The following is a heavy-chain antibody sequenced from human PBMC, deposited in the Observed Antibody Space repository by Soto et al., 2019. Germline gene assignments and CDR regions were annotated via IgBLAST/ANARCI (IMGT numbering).Heavy chain of an antibody. D-gene: IGHD2-21*02. CDR2: IDPSDSYT. V-gene: IGHV5-10-1*01. CDR3: ASHNFFCGGDCNSSGMDV. CDR1: GYMFTNYW. Sequence: GESLKISCQGSGYMFTNYWINWVRQVSFGCLEWLGRIDPSDSYTKYNPSFQGHVTISADKSTSTAYLQWSSLRASDTAVYYCASHNFFCGGDCNSSGMDVWGQGTTVTVSS. J-gene: IGHJ6*02.